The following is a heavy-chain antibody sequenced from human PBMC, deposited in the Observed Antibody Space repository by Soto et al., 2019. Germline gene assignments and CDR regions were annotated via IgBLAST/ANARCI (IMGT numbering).Heavy chain of an antibody. CDR2: TSNDGSYM. CDR3: ARERGAMDV. V-gene: IGHV3-21*01. J-gene: IGHJ6*02. CDR1: GFSFSTYS. Sequence: EVQLLESGGGLVKPGGSRRLSCAASGFSFSTYSMNWVRQAPGKGLEWVSSTSNDGSYMYYIDSVKGRFTISRDNAKNSLYRQMNSLRAEDTAVYYCARERGAMDVWGHGNTVTVSS.